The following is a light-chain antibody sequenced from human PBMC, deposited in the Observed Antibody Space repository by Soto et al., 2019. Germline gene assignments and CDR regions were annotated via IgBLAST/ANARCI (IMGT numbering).Light chain of an antibody. V-gene: IGLV2-14*03. Sequence: QSALTQPASVSGSPGQSITISCTGTSSDVGGYNYVSWYQQHPGKAPKLMIYDVSNRPSGVSNRFSGSKSGSTASLTISGLQAEDKADYYCSSYTSSSTVVFGGGTKLTVL. CDR2: DVS. J-gene: IGLJ2*01. CDR1: SSDVGGYNY. CDR3: SSYTSSSTVV.